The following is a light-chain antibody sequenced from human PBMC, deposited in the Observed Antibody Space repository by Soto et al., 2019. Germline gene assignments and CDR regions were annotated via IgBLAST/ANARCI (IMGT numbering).Light chain of an antibody. J-gene: IGKJ1*01. CDR1: QSVSSNK. Sequence: TMLKQSPATVSLTQGDRATLAGSVSQSVSSNKLAWYQQKPGQAPRLLIYAASSRATGIPDRFSGSGSGTDFTLTINSLEPEDFAVYYCQQYGSSPQTFGQGTKVDIK. V-gene: IGKV3-20*01. CDR3: QQYGSSPQT. CDR2: AAS.